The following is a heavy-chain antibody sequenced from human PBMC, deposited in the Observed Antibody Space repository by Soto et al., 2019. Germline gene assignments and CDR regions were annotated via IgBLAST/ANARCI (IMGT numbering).Heavy chain of an antibody. CDR3: ARVPDR. CDR2: IYYSGST. Sequence: SETLSLTCTVSGGSISSRGYYWGWIRQPPGKGLEWIGTIYYSGSTYYNPSLKSRVTISVDRSKNQFSLTLSSVTAADTAVYYCARVPDRWGQGTLVTVSS. V-gene: IGHV4-39*07. D-gene: IGHD2-2*01. J-gene: IGHJ5*02. CDR1: GGSISSRGYY.